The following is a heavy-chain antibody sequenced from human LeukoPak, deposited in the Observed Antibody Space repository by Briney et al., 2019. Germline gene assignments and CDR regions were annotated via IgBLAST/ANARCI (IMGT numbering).Heavy chain of an antibody. V-gene: IGHV3-33*01. J-gene: IGHJ4*02. CDR2: IWYDGSNK. CDR3: ARSYEGYYYDSSGYYYGTFDY. D-gene: IGHD3-22*01. Sequence: GGSLRLSCAASGFTFSSYGMHLVRQAPGKGLEWVAVIWYDGSNKYYADSLKGRFTISRENSKNTLYLQMNSLRAEDTAVYYCARSYEGYYYDSSGYYYGTFDYWGQGTLVTVSS. CDR1: GFTFSSYG.